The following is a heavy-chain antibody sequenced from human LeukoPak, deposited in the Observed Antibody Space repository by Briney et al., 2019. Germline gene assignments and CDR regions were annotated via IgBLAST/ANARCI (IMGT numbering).Heavy chain of an antibody. Sequence: SETLSLTCTVSAGSISSSSYYWGWIRQPPGKGLEWIGSIYYSGSTYYNPSLKSRVTISVDTSKNQFSLKLSSVTAADTAVYYCARVTEYCSSTSCHAIDYWGQGTLVTVSS. CDR3: ARVTEYCSSTSCHAIDY. CDR2: IYYSGST. D-gene: IGHD2-2*01. J-gene: IGHJ4*02. CDR1: AGSISSSSYY. V-gene: IGHV4-39*07.